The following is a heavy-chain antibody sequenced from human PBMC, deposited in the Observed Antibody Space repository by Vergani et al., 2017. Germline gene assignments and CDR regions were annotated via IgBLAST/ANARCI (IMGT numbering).Heavy chain of an antibody. CDR2: IYYSGST. CDR1: GGSISSSSYY. Sequence: QLQLQESGPGLVKPSETLSLTCTVSGGSISSSSYYWGWIRQPPGKGLEWIGSIYYSGSTYYNPSLKSRVTISVDTSKNQFSLKLSSVTAADTAVYYCARVYDSSGYYGDWFDPWGQGTLVTVSS. CDR3: ARVYDSSGYYGDWFDP. D-gene: IGHD3-22*01. V-gene: IGHV4-39*07. J-gene: IGHJ5*02.